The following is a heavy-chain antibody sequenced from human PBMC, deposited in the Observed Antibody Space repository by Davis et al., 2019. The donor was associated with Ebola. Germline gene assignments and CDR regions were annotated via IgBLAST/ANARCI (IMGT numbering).Heavy chain of an antibody. J-gene: IGHJ3*02. CDR1: GYSFTSYW. CDR3: ATNPYSSSSVAFDI. D-gene: IGHD6-6*01. CDR2: IYPGDSDT. Sequence: KVSCKGSGYSFTSYWIGWVRQMPGKGLEWMGIIYPGDSDTRYSPSFQGQVTISADKSISTAYLQWSSLKASDTAMYYCATNPYSSSSVAFDIWGQGTMVTVSS. V-gene: IGHV5-51*01.